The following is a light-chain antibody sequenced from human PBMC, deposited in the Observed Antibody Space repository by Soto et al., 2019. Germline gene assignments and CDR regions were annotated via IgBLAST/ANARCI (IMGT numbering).Light chain of an antibody. CDR3: SSYTTSNTRQIV. CDR2: DVS. CDR1: SSDVGGYNY. Sequence: QSALTQPASVSRSPGQSITISCTGTSSDVGGYNYVFWYQQHPGKAPKFMIYDVSNRPSGVSNRFSGSKSGNTASLTISGLQAEDEADYYCSSYTTSNTRQIVFGTGTKLTVL. J-gene: IGLJ1*01. V-gene: IGLV2-14*01.